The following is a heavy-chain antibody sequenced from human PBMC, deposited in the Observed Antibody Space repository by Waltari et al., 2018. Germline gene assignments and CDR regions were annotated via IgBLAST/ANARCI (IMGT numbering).Heavy chain of an antibody. CDR1: GFPFSSYA. Sequence: EVQLLESGGGLVQPGGSLRLSCAASGFPFSSYAMSWVRQAQGKGREWVSAISGSGGSTYYADSVKGRFTISRDNSKNTLYLQMNSLRAEDTAIYYCASLGLLGPFDYWGQGTLVTVSS. CDR3: ASLGLLGPFDY. D-gene: IGHD3-22*01. J-gene: IGHJ4*02. V-gene: IGHV3-23*01. CDR2: ISGSGGST.